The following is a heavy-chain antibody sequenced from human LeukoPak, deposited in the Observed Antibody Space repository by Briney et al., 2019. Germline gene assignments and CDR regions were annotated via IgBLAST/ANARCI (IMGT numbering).Heavy chain of an antibody. D-gene: IGHD3-9*01. CDR2: ISGSGDTI. V-gene: IGHV3-48*03. Sequence: GGPLRLCCAACGITFSCYEMNGLRQAPGKALEWVSYISGSGDTIYYADSVKGRFTISRDNAKNSLYLQMNSLRAEDTAVYYCARDRRYWGQGTLVTVSS. J-gene: IGHJ4*02. CDR1: GITFSCYE. CDR3: ARDRRY.